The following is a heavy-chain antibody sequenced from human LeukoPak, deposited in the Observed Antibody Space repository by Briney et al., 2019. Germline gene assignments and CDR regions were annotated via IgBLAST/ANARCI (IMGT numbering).Heavy chain of an antibody. D-gene: IGHD3-10*01. CDR1: GFTFSNYA. CDR3: ARDPTFYYGSGSFWYFDY. CDR2: ISYDGSNK. Sequence: HTGGSLRLSCAASGFTFSNYAMHWVRQAPGKGLEWVALISYDGSNKYYADSVKGRFTISRDNSKNTVYLQMNSLRTEDTAVYYCARDPTFYYGSGSFWYFDYWGQGTLVTVSS. V-gene: IGHV3-30-3*01. J-gene: IGHJ4*02.